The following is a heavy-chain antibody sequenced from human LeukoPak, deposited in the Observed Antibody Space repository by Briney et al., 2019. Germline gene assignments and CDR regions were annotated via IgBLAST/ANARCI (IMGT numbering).Heavy chain of an antibody. CDR2: FDPEDGET. V-gene: IGHV1-24*01. CDR3: ARGFGYGGTSRYFDY. Sequence: ASVKVSCKVSGYTLTELSMHWMRQAPGKGLEWMGGFDPEDGETIYAQRFQGRVTMTEDTSADTAYMELSSLRSEDTAVYYCARGFGYGGTSRYFDYWGQGTLVTVSS. J-gene: IGHJ4*02. CDR1: GYTLTELS. D-gene: IGHD4-23*01.